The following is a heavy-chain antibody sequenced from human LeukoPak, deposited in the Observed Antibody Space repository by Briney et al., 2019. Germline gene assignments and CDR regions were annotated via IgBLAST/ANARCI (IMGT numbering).Heavy chain of an antibody. CDR3: AKDKGSGRYAFDI. CDR1: GFSIRGHN. V-gene: IGHV3-30*02. CDR2: IQHDGGAK. D-gene: IGHD3-10*01. J-gene: IGHJ3*02. Sequence: GGSLRLSCAATGFSIRGHNMHWVRQAPGKGLEWVSFIQHDGGAKWYVDSVKGRFTISRDDSKNTLDLQMNSLRLEDTAVYYCAKDKGSGRYAFDIWGQGTRVTVSS.